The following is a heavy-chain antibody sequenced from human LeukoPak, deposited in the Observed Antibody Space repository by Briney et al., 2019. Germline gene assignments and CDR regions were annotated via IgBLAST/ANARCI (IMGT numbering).Heavy chain of an antibody. CDR3: AKSSTSEGVARMGDY. D-gene: IGHD5-12*01. CDR2: VSIDGRHK. J-gene: IGHJ4*02. V-gene: IGHV3-30*18. Sequence: PGGSLRLSCAASGFTFSNYGMHWVRQAPGKGLEWVAVVSIDGRHKFYGDSVKGRFTISRDNSKNTLYLQMNSLRAEDTAVYYCAKSSTSEGVARMGDYWGQGTLVTVSS. CDR1: GFTFSNYG.